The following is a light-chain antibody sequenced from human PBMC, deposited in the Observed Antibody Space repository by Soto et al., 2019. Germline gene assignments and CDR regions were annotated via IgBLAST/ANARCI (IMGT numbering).Light chain of an antibody. CDR3: QQYGSSPPYT. V-gene: IGKV3-20*01. Sequence: EVVLTQSPGTLSLSPGERATLSCRASQSVSNNYLAWYQQKPGQSPKLLIFVSSDMATGIPDRFSGSGSGTDFTLTISSLEPEDFAVYYCQQYGSSPPYTFGQGTKLEIK. CDR2: VSS. CDR1: QSVSNNY. J-gene: IGKJ2*01.